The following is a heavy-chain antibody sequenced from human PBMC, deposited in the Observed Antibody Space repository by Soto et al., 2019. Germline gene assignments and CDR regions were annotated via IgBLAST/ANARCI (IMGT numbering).Heavy chain of an antibody. J-gene: IGHJ4*02. V-gene: IGHV3-30*14. CDR1: GFTFSSYA. D-gene: IGHD6-13*01. CDR2: ISYDGSNK. Sequence: QVQLVESGGGVVQPGRSLRLSCAASGFTFSSYAMHWVRQAPGKGLEWVAVISYDGSNKYYADSVKGRFTISRDNSKNTLYLQMNSLRAEDTSVYYCARDAIAAAGPFDYWGQGTLVTVSS. CDR3: ARDAIAAAGPFDY.